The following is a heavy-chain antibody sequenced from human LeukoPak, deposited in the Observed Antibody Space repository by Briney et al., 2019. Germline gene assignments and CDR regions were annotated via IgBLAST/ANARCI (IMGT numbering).Heavy chain of an antibody. CDR1: GYTFTTYG. J-gene: IGHJ4*02. V-gene: IGHV1-18*01. D-gene: IGHD1-26*01. Sequence: ASVKVSCKASGYTFTTYGISWVRQAPGQGLEWMGWTSAYNDKTKYAQKLEGRVTMTTDTSTSTAYMEMRSLRSDDTAVYYCARAVGATDYFDYWGQGTLVTVSS. CDR3: ARAVGATDYFDY. CDR2: TSAYNDKT.